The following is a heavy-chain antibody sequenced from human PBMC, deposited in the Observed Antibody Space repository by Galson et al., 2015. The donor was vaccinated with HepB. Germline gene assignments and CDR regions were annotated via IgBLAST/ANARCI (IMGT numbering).Heavy chain of an antibody. CDR2: IIPIFGTA. CDR1: GGTFSSYA. Sequence: SVKVSCKASGGTFSSYAISWVRQAPGQGLEWMGGIIPIFGTANYAQKFQGRVTIAADESTSTAYMELSSLRSEDTAVYYCARGQPYDSSGHDAFEIWGQGTMVTVSS. D-gene: IGHD3-22*01. J-gene: IGHJ3*02. V-gene: IGHV1-69*13. CDR3: ARGQPYDSSGHDAFEI.